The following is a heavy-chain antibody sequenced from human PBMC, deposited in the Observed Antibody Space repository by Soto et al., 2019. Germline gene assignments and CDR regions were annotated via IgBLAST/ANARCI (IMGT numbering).Heavy chain of an antibody. J-gene: IGHJ4*02. D-gene: IGHD3-22*01. Sequence: QVQLVQSGAEVKKPGSSVKVSCKASGYTFTSYAMHWVRQAPGQRPEWMGWINAGNGNTKYSQKFQGGVTITMDTYASTAYMELSSLRSEDTAVYYCARSIVVVTIFDHWGQRTLVTVSS. CDR2: INAGNGNT. CDR1: GYTFTSYA. CDR3: ARSIVVVTIFDH. V-gene: IGHV1-3*01.